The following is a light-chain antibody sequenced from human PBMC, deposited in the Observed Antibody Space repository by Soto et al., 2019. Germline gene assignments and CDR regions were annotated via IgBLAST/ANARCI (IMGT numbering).Light chain of an antibody. CDR1: QTVSTNY. CDR2: VAS. Sequence: EIVLTQSPGTLSLSPGERATLSCRSSQTVSTNYLAWFQHKPGQAPRLLIYVASSRATGIPDRFSGSGSGTDFTLTINRLEPEDFAVYFCQQYSDSPLTFGGGTKVEIK. J-gene: IGKJ4*01. V-gene: IGKV3-20*01. CDR3: QQYSDSPLT.